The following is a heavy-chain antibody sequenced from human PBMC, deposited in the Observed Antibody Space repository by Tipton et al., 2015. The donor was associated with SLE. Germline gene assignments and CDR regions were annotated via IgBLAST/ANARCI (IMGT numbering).Heavy chain of an antibody. Sequence: TLSLACIVSGYSISSGYYWAWIRQPPGKGLEWIGCIYHSGSTYYNLSLKSRATISVDTSKNQFSLKLNSVTAADTAVYYCARAAGRDGYTSSWTPFEYWGQGTLVTVSS. J-gene: IGHJ4*02. CDR2: IYHSGST. CDR3: ARAAGRDGYTSSWTPFEY. D-gene: IGHD6-13*01. V-gene: IGHV4-38-2*02. CDR1: GYSISSGYY.